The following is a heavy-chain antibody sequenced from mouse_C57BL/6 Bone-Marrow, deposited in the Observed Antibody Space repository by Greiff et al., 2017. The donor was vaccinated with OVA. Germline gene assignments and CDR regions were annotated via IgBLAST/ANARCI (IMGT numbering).Heavy chain of an antibody. J-gene: IGHJ2*01. CDR2: ISSGSSTI. CDR3: ASNCVFDY. V-gene: IGHV5-17*01. D-gene: IGHD4-1*01. CDR1: GFTFSDYG. Sequence: EVKLVESGGGLVKPGGSLKLSCAASGFTFSDYGMHWVRQAPEKGLEWVAYISSGSSTIYYADTVKGRFTISSDNAKNTLFLQMTSLRSEDTAMYYCASNCVFDYWGQGTTLTVSS.